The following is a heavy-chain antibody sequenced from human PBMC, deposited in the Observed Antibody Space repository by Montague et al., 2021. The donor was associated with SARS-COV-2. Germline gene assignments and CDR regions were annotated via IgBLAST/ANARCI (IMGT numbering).Heavy chain of an antibody. CDR3: ASDRGELHAGDY. J-gene: IGHJ4*02. CDR2: ISSSSSYI. Sequence: SLRLSCAASGFTFSSYSMNWVRQAPGKGLEWVSSISSSSSYIYYADSVKGRFTISRDNAKNSLYLQMNSLRAEDTAVYYCASDRGELHAGDYWGQGTLVTVSS. D-gene: IGHD1-26*01. CDR1: GFTFSSYS. V-gene: IGHV3-21*01.